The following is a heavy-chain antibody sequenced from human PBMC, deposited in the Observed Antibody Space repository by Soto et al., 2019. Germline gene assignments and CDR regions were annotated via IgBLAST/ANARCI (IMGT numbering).Heavy chain of an antibody. V-gene: IGHV1-18*01. D-gene: IGHD6-19*01. J-gene: IGHJ4*02. CDR3: ARDLAVGLVDY. Sequence: QVQLVQSGAEVKKPGASVKVSCKASGYTFTSYGISWVRQAPGQGLEWMGWISAYNGNTKYAQKLQGRVTMTTDTPTSTAYREVRSLRSHDTAVYYCARDLAVGLVDYWGQGTLVTVSS. CDR1: GYTFTSYG. CDR2: ISAYNGNT.